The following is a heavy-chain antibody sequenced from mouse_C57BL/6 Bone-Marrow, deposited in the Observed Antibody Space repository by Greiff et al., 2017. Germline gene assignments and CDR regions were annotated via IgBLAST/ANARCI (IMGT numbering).Heavy chain of an antibody. CDR3: ASEGITTRYYAMDY. J-gene: IGHJ4*01. D-gene: IGHD2-4*01. V-gene: IGHV1-50*01. CDR2: IDPSDSYT. CDR1: GYTFTSYW. Sequence: QVQLQQPGAELVKPGASVKLSCKASGYTFTSYWMQWVKQRPGQGLEWIGEIDPSDSYTNYNQKFKGKATLTVDKSSSTAYMQLSSLTSEDSAVYYCASEGITTRYYAMDYWCQGTSVTVSS.